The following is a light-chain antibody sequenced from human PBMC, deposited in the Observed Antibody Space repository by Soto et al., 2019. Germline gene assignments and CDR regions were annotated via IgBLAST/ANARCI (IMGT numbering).Light chain of an antibody. CDR1: QGISSY. CDR3: LQVNSHPLT. J-gene: IGKJ4*01. V-gene: IGKV1-9*01. Sequence: DIQLTQSPSFLSASVGGRVTITCRANQGISSYLAWYQQKPGRAPKLLIYAASTLQSGVPSRFSGSGFGTEFTLTISSLQPEDFATYYCLQVNSHPLTFGGGTKVEIK. CDR2: AAS.